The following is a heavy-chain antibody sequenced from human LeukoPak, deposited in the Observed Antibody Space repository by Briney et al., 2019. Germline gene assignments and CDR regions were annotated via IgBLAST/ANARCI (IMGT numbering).Heavy chain of an antibody. D-gene: IGHD5-24*01. V-gene: IGHV4-61*01. CDR3: ARSWGEMATIFHY. CDR2: IYYSGST. J-gene: IGHJ4*02. CDR1: GGSVSSGSYY. Sequence: PSETLSLTCTVSGGSVSSGSYYWSWIRQPPGKGLEWIGYIYYSGSTNYNPSLKSRVTISVDTSKNQFSLKLSSVTAADTAVYYCARSWGEMATIFHYWGQGTLVTVSS.